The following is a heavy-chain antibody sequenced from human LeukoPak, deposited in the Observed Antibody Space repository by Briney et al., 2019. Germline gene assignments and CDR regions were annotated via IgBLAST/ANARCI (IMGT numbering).Heavy chain of an antibody. V-gene: IGHV3-11*01. Sequence: GGSLRLSCAASGFTFSDYYMSWIRQAPGKGLEWVSYISSSGSTIYYADSVKGRFTISRDNAKNSLYLQMNSLRAEDTAVYYCARDLGAMVRGVIVMGPYHYWGQGTLVTVSS. J-gene: IGHJ4*02. D-gene: IGHD3-10*01. CDR2: ISSSGSTI. CDR3: ARDLGAMVRGVIVMGPYHY. CDR1: GFTFSDYY.